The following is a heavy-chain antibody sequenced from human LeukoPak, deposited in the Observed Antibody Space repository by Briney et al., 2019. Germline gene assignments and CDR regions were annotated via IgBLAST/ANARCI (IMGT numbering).Heavy chain of an antibody. CDR2: ISGGGGST. J-gene: IGHJ4*02. CDR1: GFTVSSNY. V-gene: IGHV3-23*01. D-gene: IGHD4-23*01. Sequence: GGSLRLSCAASGFTVSSNYMSWVRQAPGKGLEWVSGISGGGGSTDYADSVKGRFTISRDNSKNTLYLQMNSLRAEDAAVYYCAKVRTPLGYYFDYWGQGTLVTVSS. CDR3: AKVRTPLGYYFDY.